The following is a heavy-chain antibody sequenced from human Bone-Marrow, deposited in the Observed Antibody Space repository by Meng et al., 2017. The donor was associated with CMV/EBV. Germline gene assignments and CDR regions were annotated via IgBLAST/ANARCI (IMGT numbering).Heavy chain of an antibody. D-gene: IGHD4-11*01. Sequence: ASVKVSCKASGYTFTGYYMHWVRQAPGQGLEWMGWINPNSGGTNYAQKFQGRVTMTRDTSISTAYMELSRLRSDDTAVYYCAREEDYTSNLYYYGMDVWGQGTTVTVSS. V-gene: IGHV1-2*02. CDR1: GYTFTGYY. CDR2: INPNSGGT. CDR3: AREEDYTSNLYYYGMDV. J-gene: IGHJ6*02.